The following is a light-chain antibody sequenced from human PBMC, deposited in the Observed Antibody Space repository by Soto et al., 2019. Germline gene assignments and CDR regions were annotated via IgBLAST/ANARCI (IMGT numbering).Light chain of an antibody. CDR2: GAS. V-gene: IGKV3-20*01. CDR3: QQYCSSGYP. J-gene: IGKJ2*01. CDR1: QSVSSSY. Sequence: ELVLTQSPGTLSLSPGERATLSCRASQSVSSSYLAWYQQKPGQAPRLLIYGASSRATGIPDSCSGSGSGTDFTLTISGLEPEDVAVDDCQQYCSSGYPFGQGTWVYIK.